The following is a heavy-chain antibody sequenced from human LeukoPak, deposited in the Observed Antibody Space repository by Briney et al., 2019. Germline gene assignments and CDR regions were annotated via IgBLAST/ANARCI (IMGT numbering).Heavy chain of an antibody. D-gene: IGHD3-22*01. CDR1: GFTFDDYA. J-gene: IGHJ4*02. CDR2: ISWNSGSI. V-gene: IGHV3-9*01. CDR3: AKDMHSSGYLLDY. Sequence: GRSLRLSCAASGFTFDDYAMHWVRQAPGKGPEWVSGISWNSGSIGYADSVKGRFTISRDNAKNSLYLQMNSLRAEDTALYYCAKDMHSSGYLLDYWGQGTLVTVSS.